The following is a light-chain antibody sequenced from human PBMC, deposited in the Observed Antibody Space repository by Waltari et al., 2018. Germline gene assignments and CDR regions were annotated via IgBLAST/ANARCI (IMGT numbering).Light chain of an antibody. CDR2: EVT. J-gene: IGLJ2*01. CDR3: SSYAGSNNLV. CDR1: RRDVGGYNY. V-gene: IGLV2-8*01. Sequence: QSALTQPPSASGSPGQSVTISCTGTRRDVGGYNYLPWYQQHPGKAPKLMISEVTKRPSGVPDRFSGSKSGNTASLTVSGLQAEDEADYYCSSYAGSNNLVFGGGTKLTVL.